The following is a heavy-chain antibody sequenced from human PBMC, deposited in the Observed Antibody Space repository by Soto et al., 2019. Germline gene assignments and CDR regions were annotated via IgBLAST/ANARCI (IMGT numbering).Heavy chain of an antibody. CDR1: GFTFSSCA. V-gene: IGHV3-23*01. J-gene: IGHJ4*02. CDR3: AKERNSWYSSGSDS. CDR2: ISVNGGST. Sequence: GGSLRLSCAASGFTFSSCAMGCVRHAPGKGLEWVSSISVNGGSTYYADSVKGRFTISRDNSKNILYLHMISLRAEDTAVYYCAKERNSWYSSGSDSWGQGTLVT. D-gene: IGHD2-15*01.